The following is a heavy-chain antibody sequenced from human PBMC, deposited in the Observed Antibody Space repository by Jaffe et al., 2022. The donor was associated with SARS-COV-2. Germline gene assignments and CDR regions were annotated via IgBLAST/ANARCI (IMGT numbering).Heavy chain of an antibody. D-gene: IGHD2-21*02. CDR1: GFTFSGSA. Sequence: EVQLVESGGGLVQPGGSLKLSCAASGFTFSGSAIHWVRQASGKGLEWVGRIRSKANTYATGYAASVKGRFTISRDDSKNTAYLQMNSLNTEDTAVYYCSRYRDGADSACFDYWGQGTLVAVSS. CDR3: SRYRDGADSACFDY. J-gene: IGHJ4*02. CDR2: IRSKANTYAT. V-gene: IGHV3-73*02.